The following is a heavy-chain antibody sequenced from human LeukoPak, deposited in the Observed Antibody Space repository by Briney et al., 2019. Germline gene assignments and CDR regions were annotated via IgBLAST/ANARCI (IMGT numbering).Heavy chain of an antibody. Sequence: PSETLSLTCAVYGESLNSYYWSWIRQPPGKGLEWIGEIYESGSTEYNPSLKSRVTISMVPSKNQFSLKLSSVTAADTAVYYCARVVRAAAGTGGYDYWGQGTLVTVSS. J-gene: IGHJ4*02. D-gene: IGHD6-13*01. CDR3: ARVVRAAAGTGGYDY. CDR2: IYESGST. CDR1: GESLNSYY. V-gene: IGHV4-34*01.